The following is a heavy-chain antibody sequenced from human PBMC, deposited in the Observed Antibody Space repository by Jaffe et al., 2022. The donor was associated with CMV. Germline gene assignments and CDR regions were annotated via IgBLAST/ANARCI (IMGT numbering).Heavy chain of an antibody. V-gene: IGHV1-69*01. Sequence: QVQLVQSGAEVKKPGSSVKVSCKASGGTFSSYAISWVRQAPGQGLEWMGGIIPIFGTANYAQKFQGRVTITADESTSTAYMELSSLRSEDTAVYYCARDTLYCGGDCAYAFDIWGQGTMVTVSS. D-gene: IGHD2-21*02. J-gene: IGHJ3*02. CDR3: ARDTLYCGGDCAYAFDI. CDR2: IIPIFGTA. CDR1: GGTFSSYA.